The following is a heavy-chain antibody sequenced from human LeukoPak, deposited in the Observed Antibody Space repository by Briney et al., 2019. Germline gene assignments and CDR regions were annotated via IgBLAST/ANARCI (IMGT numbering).Heavy chain of an antibody. CDR1: GFTFSSYA. V-gene: IGHV3-23*01. Sequence: GGSLRLSCAASGFTFSSYAMSWVRQAPGKGLEWVSAISGSGGSTYYADSVKGRFTISRDNSKNTLYLQMNSLRAEDKAVYYCAKEREYYDSSGYYYDRGYFDYWGQGTLVTVSS. D-gene: IGHD3-22*01. CDR2: ISGSGGST. CDR3: AKEREYYDSSGYYYDRGYFDY. J-gene: IGHJ4*02.